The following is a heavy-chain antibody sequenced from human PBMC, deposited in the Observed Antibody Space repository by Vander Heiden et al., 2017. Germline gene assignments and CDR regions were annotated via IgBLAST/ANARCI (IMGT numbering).Heavy chain of an antibody. J-gene: IGHJ3*02. CDR3: AKARRDGDNYRIWGGAFDI. D-gene: IGHD3-16*01. CDR1: GFTFDDYA. Sequence: EVQLVESGGGLVQPGRSLRLSCAASGFTFDDYAMHWVRQAPGKGLEWVSGISWNSGSIGYADSVKGRGTISRDNAKNSLYLQMNSLRAEDTALYYCAKARRDGDNYRIWGGAFDIWGQGTMVTVSS. V-gene: IGHV3-9*01. CDR2: ISWNSGSI.